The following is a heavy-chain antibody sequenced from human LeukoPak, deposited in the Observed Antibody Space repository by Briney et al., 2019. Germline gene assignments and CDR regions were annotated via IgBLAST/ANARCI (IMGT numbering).Heavy chain of an antibody. CDR1: GFTFSSYA. CDR3: AKDQRNTIFGVVIIPGDYFDY. D-gene: IGHD3-3*01. CDR2: ISGSGGST. V-gene: IGHV3-23*01. J-gene: IGHJ4*02. Sequence: GGSLRLSCAASGFTFSSYAMSWVRQAPGKGLEWVSAISGSGGSTYYADSVKGRFTISRDNSKNTLYLQMNSLRAEDTAVHYCAKDQRNTIFGVVIIPGDYFDYWGQGTLVTVSS.